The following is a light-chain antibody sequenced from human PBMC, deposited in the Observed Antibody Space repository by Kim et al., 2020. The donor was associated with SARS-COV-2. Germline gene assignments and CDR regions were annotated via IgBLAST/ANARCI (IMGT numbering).Light chain of an antibody. CDR1: SSNIGSNY. Sequence: QEVTISCSGGSSNIGSNYVYWYQQLPGTAPKLLIYRNNQRPSGVSDRFSGSKSGTSASLAISGLRSEDEADYYCAAWDDSLSGRYVFGTGTKVTVL. V-gene: IGLV1-47*01. CDR3: AAWDDSLSGRYV. CDR2: RNN. J-gene: IGLJ1*01.